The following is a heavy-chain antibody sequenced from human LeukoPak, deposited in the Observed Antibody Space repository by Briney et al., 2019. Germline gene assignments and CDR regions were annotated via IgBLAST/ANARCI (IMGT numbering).Heavy chain of an antibody. V-gene: IGHV1-69*13. CDR3: ARDRVVDYYDSSVVYFDY. CDR1: GGTFSSYA. Sequence: SVKVSCKASGGTFSSYAISWVRQAPGQGLEWMGGIIPIFGTANFAQKFQGRVTITADESTSTAYMELSSLRSEDTAVYYCARDRVVDYYDSSVVYFDYWGQGTLVTVSS. D-gene: IGHD3-22*01. CDR2: IIPIFGTA. J-gene: IGHJ4*02.